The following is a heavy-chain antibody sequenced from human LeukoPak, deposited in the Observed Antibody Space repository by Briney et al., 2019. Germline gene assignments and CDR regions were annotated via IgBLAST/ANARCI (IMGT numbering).Heavy chain of an antibody. J-gene: IGHJ4*02. D-gene: IGHD6-19*01. V-gene: IGHV4-39*01. CDR2: IYYSGST. CDR3: AQDTGWYQFDY. CDR1: GGSISSSSYY. Sequence: SGTLSLTCTVSGGSISSSSYYWGWIRQPPGKGPEWIGSIYYSGSTYYNPSLKSRVTISVDTSKNQFSLKLSSVTAADTAVYYCAQDTGWYQFDYWGQGTLVTVSS.